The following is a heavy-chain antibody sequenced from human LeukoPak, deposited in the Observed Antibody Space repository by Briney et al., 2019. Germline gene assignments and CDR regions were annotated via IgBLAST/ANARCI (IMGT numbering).Heavy chain of an antibody. J-gene: IGHJ5*02. V-gene: IGHV4-4*09. CDR3: ARRVVPAAIPSSNWFDP. CDR2: ICTSGST. CDR1: GGSISSYY. Sequence: PSETLSLTCTVSGGSISSYYWSWIRQPPGKGLEWIGYICTSGSTNYNPSLKSRVTISVDTSKNQFSLKLSSVTAADTAVYYCARRVVPAAIPSSNWFDPWGQGTLVTVSS. D-gene: IGHD2-2*02.